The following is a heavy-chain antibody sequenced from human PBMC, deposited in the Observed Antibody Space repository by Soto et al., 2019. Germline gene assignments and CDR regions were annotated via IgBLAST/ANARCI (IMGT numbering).Heavy chain of an antibody. D-gene: IGHD4-17*01. Sequence: QVQLVQSGAEVKKPGSSVKVSCKASGGIFSSYAISWVRQAPGQGLEWMGGIIPIFGTANYAQKFQGRVTITADESTSTXXXXLSSLRSXXXXXXXXARDREHDYGXXXXXYWGQG. CDR1: GGIFSSYA. J-gene: IGHJ4*02. CDR3: ARDREHDYGXXXXXY. V-gene: IGHV1-69*01. CDR2: IIPIFGTA.